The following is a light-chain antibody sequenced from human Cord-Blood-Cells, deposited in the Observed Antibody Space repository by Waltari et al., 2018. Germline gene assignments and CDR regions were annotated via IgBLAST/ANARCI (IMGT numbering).Light chain of an antibody. CDR2: DAS. CDR3: QQYNSYSPGYT. Sequence: DIQMTQSTSTLSASVGDRDTITCRASQSISSWLAWYQQKPGKAPKLLIYDASSLESGVPSRFSGSGSGTEFTLTICSLQPDDFATYYCQQYNSYSPGYTFGQGTKLEIK. V-gene: IGKV1-5*01. J-gene: IGKJ2*01. CDR1: QSISSW.